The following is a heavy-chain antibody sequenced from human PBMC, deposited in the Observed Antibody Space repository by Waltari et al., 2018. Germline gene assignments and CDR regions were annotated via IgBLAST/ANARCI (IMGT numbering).Heavy chain of an antibody. CDR2: IYYNGTT. Sequence: QVQLQESGPGLVKPSGTLSLTCTVSGGSISGYFWGWIRQPPGKGLECIGYIYYNGTTNYNPSLKSRVTISVDRSKNQFSLKLTSVTPADTAVYYCARGAAAHRYWGQGTLVTVSS. D-gene: IGHD6-13*01. V-gene: IGHV4-59*01. CDR1: GGSISGYF. CDR3: ARGAAAHRY. J-gene: IGHJ4*02.